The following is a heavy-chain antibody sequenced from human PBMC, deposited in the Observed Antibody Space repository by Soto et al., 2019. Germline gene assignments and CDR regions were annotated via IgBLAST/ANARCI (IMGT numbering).Heavy chain of an antibody. CDR1: GYTFTSYY. D-gene: IGHD3-16*02. J-gene: IGHJ4*02. Sequence: GASVKVSCKASGYTFTSYYMHWVRQAPGQGLEWMGIINPSGGSTNYAQKFQGRVTMTTDTSTSTAYMELSSLKSDDTAVYYCARDGSYRYSDWGQGTLVTVSS. V-gene: IGHV1-46*01. CDR3: ARDGSYRYSD. CDR2: INPSGGST.